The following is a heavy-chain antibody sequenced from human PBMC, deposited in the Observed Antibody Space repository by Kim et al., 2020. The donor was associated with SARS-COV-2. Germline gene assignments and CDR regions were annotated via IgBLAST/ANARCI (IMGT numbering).Heavy chain of an antibody. CDR1: GGSFSGYY. V-gene: IGHV4-34*01. D-gene: IGHD6-13*01. J-gene: IGHJ5*02. CDR3: ARGVVWQQLGVPWFDP. Sequence: SETLSLTCAVYGGSFSGYYWSWIRQPPGKGLEWIGEINHSGSTNYNPSLKSRVTISVDTSKNQFSLKLSSVTAADTAVYYCARGVVWQQLGVPWFDPWGQGTLVTVSS. CDR2: INHSGST.